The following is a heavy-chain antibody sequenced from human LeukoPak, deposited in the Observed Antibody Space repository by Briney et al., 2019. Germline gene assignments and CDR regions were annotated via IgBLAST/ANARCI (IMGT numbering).Heavy chain of an antibody. V-gene: IGHV3-23*01. CDR2: ISASGGST. D-gene: IGHD4-17*01. CDR1: GFTFSSYA. Sequence: GGSLRPSCAASGFTFSSYAMGWVRQAPGKGLEWVSFISASGGSTNYADSVKGRFTISRDNSKNTLYLQMNSLRAEDTAVYYCARDYGDYPYYYGMDVWGLGTTVTVSS. CDR3: ARDYGDYPYYYGMDV. J-gene: IGHJ6*02.